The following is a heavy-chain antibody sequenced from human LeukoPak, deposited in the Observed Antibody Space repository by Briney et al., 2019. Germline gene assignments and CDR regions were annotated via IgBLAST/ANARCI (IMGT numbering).Heavy chain of an antibody. J-gene: IGHJ4*02. CDR1: GGSISSSSYY. Sequence: PSETLSLTCTVSGGSISSSSYYWGWIRQPPGKGLEWIGSIYYSGSTYYNPSLKSRVTISVDTSKNQFSLKLSSVTAADTAVYYCARDLGSYDGPLSRDVRDYWGQGTLVTVSS. D-gene: IGHD1-26*01. CDR3: ARDLGSYDGPLSRDVRDY. V-gene: IGHV4-39*07. CDR2: IYYSGST.